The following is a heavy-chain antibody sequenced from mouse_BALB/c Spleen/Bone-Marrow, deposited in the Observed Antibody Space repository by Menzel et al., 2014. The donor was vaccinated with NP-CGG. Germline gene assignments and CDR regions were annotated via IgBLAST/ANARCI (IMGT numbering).Heavy chain of an antibody. J-gene: IGHJ1*01. CDR2: ISSGGTYT. CDR3: ARRGEISSLRPRYFDV. CDR1: GFTFSNYV. D-gene: IGHD1-2*01. V-gene: IGHV5-9-3*01. Sequence: EVQGVESGGGLVKPGGSLKLSCAASGFTFSNYVMSWIRQTPEKRLEWVATISSGGTYTFYPDSVKGRFTISRDNAKNTLYLQMSSLRSEDTAMYYCARRGEISSLRPRYFDVWGAGATVTVSS.